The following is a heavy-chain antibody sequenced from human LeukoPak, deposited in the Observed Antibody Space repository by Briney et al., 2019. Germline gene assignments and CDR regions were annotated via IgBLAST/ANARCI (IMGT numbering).Heavy chain of an antibody. CDR1: GGTFSSYA. CDR3: ARDLRGYCSGGSCYTDYYYYYHMDV. D-gene: IGHD2-15*01. CDR2: IIPIFGTA. V-gene: IGHV1-69*13. J-gene: IGHJ6*03. Sequence: SVKVSCKASGGTFSSYAISWVRQAPGQGLEWMGGIIPIFGTANYAQKFQGRVTITADESTSTAYMELSSLRSEDTAVYYCARDLRGYCSGGSCYTDYYYYYHMDVWGKGTTATVSS.